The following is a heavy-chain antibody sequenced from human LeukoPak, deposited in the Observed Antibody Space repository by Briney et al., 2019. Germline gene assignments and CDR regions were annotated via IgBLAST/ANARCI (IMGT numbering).Heavy chain of an antibody. J-gene: IGHJ4*02. D-gene: IGHD3-10*01. V-gene: IGHV4-61*10. CDR2: IYSSGAT. CDR1: GGSISSGSYY. Sequence: PSETLSLTCTVSGGSISSGSYYWSWIRQPAGKGLEWIGRIYSSGATNYNPSLKSRVTISVDTSKNQFSLKLSSVTAADTAVYYCARDLPIRGFDYWGQGTLVTVSS. CDR3: ARDLPIRGFDY.